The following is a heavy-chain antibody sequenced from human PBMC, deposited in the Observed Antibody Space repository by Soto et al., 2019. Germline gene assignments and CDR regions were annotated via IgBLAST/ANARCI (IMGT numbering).Heavy chain of an antibody. J-gene: IGHJ4*02. CDR1: GYTFTSYH. CDR3: ARDGPSSYSSGWYYFDY. V-gene: IGHV1-46*01. Sequence: GASVKVSCKASGYTFTSYHRHWLRQAPGKGREWMGIINPSGGSTSYAQKFQGRVTMTRDTSTSTVYRELSSLRSEYTAVYYCARDGPSSYSSGWYYFDYWGQGTMVTVSS. D-gene: IGHD6-19*01. CDR2: INPSGGST.